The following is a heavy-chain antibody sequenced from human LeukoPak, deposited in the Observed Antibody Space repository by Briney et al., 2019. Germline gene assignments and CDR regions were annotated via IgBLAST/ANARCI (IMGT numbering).Heavy chain of an antibody. Sequence: ASVKVSCKASGYTFTGYYMQRVRQAPGQGLEWMGWINPNSGATKYVQKFQGRVTMTRDTSISTAYMELSRLRSDDTAVYYCAGSVTLFGVVQPPDYWGQGTLVTVSS. CDR1: GYTFTGYY. CDR3: AGSVTLFGVVQPPDY. J-gene: IGHJ4*02. CDR2: INPNSGAT. V-gene: IGHV1-2*02. D-gene: IGHD3-3*01.